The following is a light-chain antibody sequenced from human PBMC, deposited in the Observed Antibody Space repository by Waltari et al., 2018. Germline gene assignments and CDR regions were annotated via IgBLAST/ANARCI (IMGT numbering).Light chain of an antibody. Sequence: DIQMTQSPASLSASVGDRVTITCQASQDTKIFLNWYQQKSGKAPKLLIYDASKLQPGVPSRFSGSGSGTDFAFTISSLQPEDVATYYCQQYDDLPLTFGGGTKVEIQ. CDR1: QDTKIF. CDR2: DAS. J-gene: IGKJ4*01. V-gene: IGKV1-33*01. CDR3: QQYDDLPLT.